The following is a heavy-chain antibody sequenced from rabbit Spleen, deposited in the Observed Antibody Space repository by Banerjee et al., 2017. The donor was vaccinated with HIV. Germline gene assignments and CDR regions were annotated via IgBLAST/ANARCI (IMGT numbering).Heavy chain of an antibody. CDR3: ARSYNSGWGSFNL. V-gene: IGHV1S40*01. D-gene: IGHD4-1*01. J-gene: IGHJ4*01. CDR1: GFSFSGSVW. CDR2: ISTSTGNI. Sequence: QSLEESGGDLVKPGASLTLTCTASGFSFSGSVWICWVRQAPGEGLEWIACISTSTGNIIHASWAKGRFTISKTSSTTVTLQMTSVTAADTATYFCARSYNSGWGSFNLWGQGTLVTVS.